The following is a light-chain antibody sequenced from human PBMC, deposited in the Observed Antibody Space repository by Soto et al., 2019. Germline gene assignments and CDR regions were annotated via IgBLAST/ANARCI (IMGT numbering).Light chain of an antibody. CDR2: TAS. J-gene: IGKJ5*01. V-gene: IGKV3-20*01. CDR1: QSVSNNY. Sequence: IVLTQSPGTLSLSPGERATLSCRASQSVSNNYLAWYQQKPGQAPRLLIYTASRRATGIPDRFSGSGSGTDFTLTISRLEPEDSAVYYCQQYSRAPITFGQGTRLEIK. CDR3: QQYSRAPIT.